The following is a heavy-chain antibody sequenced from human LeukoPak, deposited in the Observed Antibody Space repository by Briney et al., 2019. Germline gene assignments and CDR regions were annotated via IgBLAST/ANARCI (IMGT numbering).Heavy chain of an antibody. CDR2: ISSSSSYI. CDR3: ARDWSGYSHDAFDI. D-gene: IGHD3-3*01. V-gene: IGHV3-21*01. J-gene: IGHJ3*02. Sequence: GRSLRLSCAASGFTFSSYSMNWVRQAPGKGLEWVSSISSSSSYIYYADSVKGRFTISRDNAKNSLYLQMNSLRAEDTAVYYCARDWSGYSHDAFDIWGQGTMVTVSS. CDR1: GFTFSSYS.